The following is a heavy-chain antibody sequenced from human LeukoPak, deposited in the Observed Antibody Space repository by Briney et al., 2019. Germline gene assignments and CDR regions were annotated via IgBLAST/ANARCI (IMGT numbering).Heavy chain of an antibody. D-gene: IGHD2-2*01. V-gene: IGHV3-7*03. CDR1: GLPFSSYG. Sequence: GGPLGLSCAASGLPFSSYGMTWFRQAPGKGREGVANKKQDGSEKYYVDSVKGRFTISRDNAKNSLYLQMNSLRAEDTAVYYCARDQRYCSSSSCPWEPFDYWGQGTLVTVSS. CDR3: ARDQRYCSSSSCPWEPFDY. J-gene: IGHJ4*02. CDR2: KKQDGSEK.